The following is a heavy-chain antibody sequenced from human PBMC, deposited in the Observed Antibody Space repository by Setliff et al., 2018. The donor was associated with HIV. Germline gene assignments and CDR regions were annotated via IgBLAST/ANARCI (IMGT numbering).Heavy chain of an antibody. CDR3: VKADVLLCDV. V-gene: IGHV1-2*02. CDR2: IDPNSTDT. CDR1: GYTFTDNY. D-gene: IGHD3-16*01. J-gene: IGHJ4*02. Sequence: GASVKVSCKASGYTFTDNYIHWVRQAPGHGLEWMGWIDPNSTDTNYALKFQGRVTFTTDTSVSTSYMELERLSADDTAIYYCVKADVLLCDVWGQGTLVTVSS.